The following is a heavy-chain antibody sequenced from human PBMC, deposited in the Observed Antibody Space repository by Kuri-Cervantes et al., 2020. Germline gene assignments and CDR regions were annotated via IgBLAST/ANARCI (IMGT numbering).Heavy chain of an antibody. CDR3: AKEGSTLWLQYYFDY. CDR2: IKQDGSEK. CDR1: GFTFSSYW. D-gene: IGHD5-18*01. J-gene: IGHJ4*02. V-gene: IGHV3-7*01. Sequence: GGSLRLSCAASGFTFSSYWMSWVRQAPGKGLEWVANIKQDGSEKYYVDSVKGRFTISRDNSKNTLYLQMNSLRAEDTAVYYCAKEGSTLWLQYYFDYWGQGTLVTVSS.